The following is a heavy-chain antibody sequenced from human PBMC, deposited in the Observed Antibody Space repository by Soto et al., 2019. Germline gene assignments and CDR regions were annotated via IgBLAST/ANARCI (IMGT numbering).Heavy chain of an antibody. Sequence: GGSLRLSCAASGFIFSDYYMSWVRQTPGKGLEWISYISTRSTYTNYADSVKGQFTISRDNTKNSLYLQMDSPRVEDTAVYYCARDLAWKRGKVGRYYYGMDVWGQGTTVTVSS. CDR2: ISTRSTYT. CDR1: GFIFSDYY. V-gene: IGHV3-11*06. D-gene: IGHD1-1*01. J-gene: IGHJ6*02. CDR3: ARDLAWKRGKVGRYYYGMDV.